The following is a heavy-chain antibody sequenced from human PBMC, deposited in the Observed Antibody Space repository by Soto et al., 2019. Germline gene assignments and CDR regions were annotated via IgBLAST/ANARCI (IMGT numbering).Heavy chain of an antibody. CDR3: VREPWGFSGTWYDY. CDR1: QFSFSSYW. Sequence: LSLSCAASQFSFSSYWMHWVRQVPGKGPAWVSRINHDGSKTEYADSVKGRFTISRDNTNNTLYLQMNSLRVEDTAMYYCVREPWGFSGTWYDYWGQGTLVTVSS. CDR2: INHDGSKT. J-gene: IGHJ4*02. V-gene: IGHV3-74*01. D-gene: IGHD6-13*01.